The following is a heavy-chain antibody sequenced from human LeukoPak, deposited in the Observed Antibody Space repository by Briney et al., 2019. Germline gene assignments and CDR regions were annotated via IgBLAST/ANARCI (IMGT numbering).Heavy chain of an antibody. CDR1: GGSFSGYY. V-gene: IGHV4-34*01. Sequence: SETLSLTCAVFGGSFSGYYWSWIRQPPGKGLEWIGEINHSGSTNYNPSLKSRVTISLETSKKQFSLKLSSVTAADTAVYYCARGIKMRSYRYVGYYYFDYWGQGTLVTVSS. CDR3: ARGIKMRSYRYVGYYYFDY. D-gene: IGHD3-16*02. CDR2: INHSGST. J-gene: IGHJ4*02.